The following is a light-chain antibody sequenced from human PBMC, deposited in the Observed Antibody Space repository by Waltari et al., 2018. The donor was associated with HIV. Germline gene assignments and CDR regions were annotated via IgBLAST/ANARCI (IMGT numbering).Light chain of an antibody. V-gene: IGLV1-47*01. CDR1: SSNIGSNY. J-gene: IGLJ3*02. CDR2: RNN. CDR3: AAWDGSLSGRV. Sequence: QSVLTQPPSASGTPGQRVTISCSGSSSNIGSNYVYWYPQLPGTAPKLLIYRNNHPPSGAPDRFSGATSGTSASLAISGLRSEDEAAYYSAAWDGSLSGRVFGGGTKLTVL.